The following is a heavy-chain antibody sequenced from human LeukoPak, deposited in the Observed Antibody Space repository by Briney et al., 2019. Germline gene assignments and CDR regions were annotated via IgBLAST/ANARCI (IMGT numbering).Heavy chain of an antibody. CDR1: GGTFSSYA. V-gene: IGHV1-69*01. CDR2: IIRIFGTA. Sequence: GSSVKVSCKASGGTFSSYAISWVRQAPGQGLEWMGGIIRIFGTANYAQKSQGRVTITADESTSTAYMELSSLRSEDTAVYYCARAEYSSSSWDYYYYYMDVWGKGTTVTVSS. D-gene: IGHD6-6*01. CDR3: ARAEYSSSSWDYYYYYMDV. J-gene: IGHJ6*03.